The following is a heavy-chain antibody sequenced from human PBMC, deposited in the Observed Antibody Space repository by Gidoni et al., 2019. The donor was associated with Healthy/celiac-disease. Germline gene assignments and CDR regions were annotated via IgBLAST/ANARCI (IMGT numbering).Heavy chain of an antibody. Sequence: VQLQQWGAGLLQPSENLSLTCAVYGGSFSGYYWSWIRHPPGKGLEWIGEINHSGSTNYNPSLKSRVTISVDTSKNQFSLKLSSVTAADTAVYYCASAQYNWNYGNWFDPWGQGTLVTVSS. J-gene: IGHJ5*02. CDR1: GGSFSGYY. CDR3: ASAQYNWNYGNWFDP. D-gene: IGHD1-7*01. V-gene: IGHV4-34*01. CDR2: INHSGST.